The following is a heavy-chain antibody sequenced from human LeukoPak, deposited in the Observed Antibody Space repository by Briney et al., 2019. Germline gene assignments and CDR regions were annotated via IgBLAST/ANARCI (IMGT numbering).Heavy chain of an antibody. CDR2: INHSGRN. CDR3: ARRAGLEMATIQGYYFDY. J-gene: IGHJ4*02. D-gene: IGHD5-24*01. CDR1: GGSFSGYY. Sequence: SQTLSLTCAVYGGSFSGYYWSWVRDPPGEGRELVVEINHSGRNNYNPSLKGRVTISVDTSKNQFSLRVVSVTASDTAVYYCARRAGLEMATIQGYYFDYWGQGTLVTVSS. V-gene: IGHV4-34*01.